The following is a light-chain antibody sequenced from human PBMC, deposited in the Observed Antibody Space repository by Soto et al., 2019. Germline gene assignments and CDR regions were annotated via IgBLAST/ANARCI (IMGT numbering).Light chain of an antibody. V-gene: IGKV1-5*01. CDR3: QQYNSYYLT. J-gene: IGKJ1*01. CDR1: QSISSW. Sequence: IQMTQSPSTLSASIGDRITITCRASQSISSWLAWYQQKPGKAPKLLIYDASRLESGVPSRFSGSGFGTEFSLAISGLQSDDFATYYCQQYNSYYLTFGQGTKVEIK. CDR2: DAS.